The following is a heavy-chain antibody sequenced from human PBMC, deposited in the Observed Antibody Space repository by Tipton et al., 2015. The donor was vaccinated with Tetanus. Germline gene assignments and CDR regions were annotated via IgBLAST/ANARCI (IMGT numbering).Heavy chain of an antibody. D-gene: IGHD2-21*01. J-gene: IGHJ4*02. Sequence: TLSLTCTVSRGPISSYYWSWIRQPAGKGLEWIGHISNGNTDYSRSLKSRVTLSVDTSKNQFSLELRSVTAADTGVYYCARSNFAYSKKGPFDSWGQGMLVTVSS. CDR1: RGPISSYY. CDR3: ARSNFAYSKKGPFDS. V-gene: IGHV4-4*07. CDR2: ISNGNT.